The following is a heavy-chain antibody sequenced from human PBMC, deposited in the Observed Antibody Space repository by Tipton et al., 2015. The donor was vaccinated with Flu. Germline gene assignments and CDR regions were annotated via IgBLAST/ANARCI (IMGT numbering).Heavy chain of an antibody. V-gene: IGHV3-7*03. D-gene: IGHD6-13*01. Sequence: QLVQSGGGLVQPGGSLRLSCVASGLTFSSYWMSWVRQAPGKGLEWVANINQDGSKTYSVDSVKGRFTISRDNAKNSLYLQMNSLRAEDSALYYCARAIAAADSFWGQGALVTVSS. CDR3: ARAIAAADSF. CDR2: INQDGSKT. CDR1: GLTFSSYW. J-gene: IGHJ4*02.